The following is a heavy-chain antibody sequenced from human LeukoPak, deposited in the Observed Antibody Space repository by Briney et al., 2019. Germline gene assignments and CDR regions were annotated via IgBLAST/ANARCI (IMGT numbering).Heavy chain of an antibody. Sequence: SETLSLTCAVYGGSFNDYYWTWIRQSPGKGLEWIGEINHTGRTNYNPSLKSRVTISVDTSKNQFSLKLSSVTAADTALYYCARDKYFYDSRGYLFDYWGQGTLVTVSS. J-gene: IGHJ4*02. CDR2: INHTGRT. V-gene: IGHV4-34*01. D-gene: IGHD3-22*01. CDR1: GGSFNDYY. CDR3: ARDKYFYDSRGYLFDY.